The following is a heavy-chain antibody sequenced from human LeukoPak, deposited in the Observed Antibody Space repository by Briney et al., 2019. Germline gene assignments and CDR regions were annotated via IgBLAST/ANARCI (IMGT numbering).Heavy chain of an antibody. J-gene: IGHJ4*02. D-gene: IGHD4-17*01. V-gene: IGHV1-69*13. CDR1: GGTFSSYA. CDR3: ARSDMTTVTTLLDY. CDR2: IIPIFGTA. Sequence: ASVKVSCKASGGTFSSYAISWVRQAPGQGLEWMGGIIPIFGTANYAQKFQGRVTITADESTSTAYMELSSLRSEDTAVYYCARSDMTTVTTLLDYWGQGTLVTVSS.